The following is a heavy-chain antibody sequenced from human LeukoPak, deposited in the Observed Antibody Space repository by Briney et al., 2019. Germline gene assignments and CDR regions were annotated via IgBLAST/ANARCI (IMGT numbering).Heavy chain of an antibody. V-gene: IGHV3-30*02. Sequence: GSLRLSCAASGFTLSSYGMHWVRQAPGKGLEWVAFIRYDGSNKYYADSVKGRFTISRDNSKNTLYLQMNSLRAEDTAVYYCARYAGHYDFWSGYLQRPSLFDYWGQGTLVTVSS. CDR2: IRYDGSNK. D-gene: IGHD3-3*01. CDR1: GFTLSSYG. J-gene: IGHJ4*02. CDR3: ARYAGHYDFWSGYLQRPSLFDY.